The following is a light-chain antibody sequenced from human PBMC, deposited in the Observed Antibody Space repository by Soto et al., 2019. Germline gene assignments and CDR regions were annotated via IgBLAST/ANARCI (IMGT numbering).Light chain of an antibody. V-gene: IGKV1-39*01. CDR1: QSISSY. Sequence: IQMTHSPSSLSASVVDRVTITFLASQSISSYLNWYQQKPGKAPKLLIYAASSLQSGVPSRFSGSGSGTDFTLTISSLQPEDFATYYCQKSYSTPPNFGQGTRLEIK. CDR2: AAS. J-gene: IGKJ5*01. CDR3: QKSYSTPPN.